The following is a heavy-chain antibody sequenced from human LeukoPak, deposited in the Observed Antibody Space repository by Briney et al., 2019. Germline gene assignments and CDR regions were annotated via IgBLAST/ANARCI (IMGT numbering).Heavy chain of an antibody. CDR1: GFTFSSYS. CDR3: ARTDQGNDAFDI. V-gene: IGHV3-21*01. Sequence: GGSLRLSCAASGFTFSSYSMHWVRQSPGKGLEWVSSITSSSGYIYYVDSVRGRFTISRDNAKNSLYLRMNSLRAEDTAMYYCARTDQGNDAFDIWGQGTMVTVSS. J-gene: IGHJ3*02. D-gene: IGHD2-2*01. CDR2: ITSSSGYI.